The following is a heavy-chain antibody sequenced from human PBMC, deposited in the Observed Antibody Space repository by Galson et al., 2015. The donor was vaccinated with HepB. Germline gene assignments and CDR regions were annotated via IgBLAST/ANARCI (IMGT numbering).Heavy chain of an antibody. CDR2: ISYDGRNK. D-gene: IGHD6-19*01. J-gene: IGHJ1*01. V-gene: IGHV3-30*04. CDR3: ARDKVETVAGTGYFQH. Sequence: SLRLSCAAPGFTFSSYAMHWVRRAPGKGLEWVALISYDGRNKHYVDSVKGRFTISRDNSKNTLYLQMNSLRAEDTAVYYCARDKVETVAGTGYFQHWGQGTLVTVSS. CDR1: GFTFSSYA.